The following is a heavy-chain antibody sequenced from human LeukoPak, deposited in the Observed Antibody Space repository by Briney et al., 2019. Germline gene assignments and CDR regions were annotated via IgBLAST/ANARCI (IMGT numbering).Heavy chain of an antibody. Sequence: GASVKVSCKASGYTFTSYDINWVRQATGQGLEWMGWMNPNSGNTDYARKFQGRVTMTRNTSISTAYMELSSLRCEDTAVYYCARVKGRCSTSCSGFDYWGQGNLVTVSS. D-gene: IGHD2-2*01. CDR1: GYTFTSYD. CDR2: MNPNSGNT. V-gene: IGHV1-8*01. J-gene: IGHJ4*02. CDR3: ARVKGRCSTSCSGFDY.